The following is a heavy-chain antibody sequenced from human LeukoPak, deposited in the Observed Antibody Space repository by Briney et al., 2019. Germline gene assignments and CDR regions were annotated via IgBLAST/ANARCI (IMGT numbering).Heavy chain of an antibody. CDR1: GGSISSSSYY. V-gene: IGHV4-39*01. D-gene: IGHD2-15*01. Sequence: SETLSLTCTVSGGSISSSSYYWGWIRQPPGKGLEWIVIIYDSGSTYYNPSLKSRLTICVDTSKNQYSLKLSSVTTADTAVYYCARLLGYCSGGSCYSGPYFDYWGQGTLVTVSS. CDR2: IYDSGST. J-gene: IGHJ4*02. CDR3: ARLLGYCSGGSCYSGPYFDY.